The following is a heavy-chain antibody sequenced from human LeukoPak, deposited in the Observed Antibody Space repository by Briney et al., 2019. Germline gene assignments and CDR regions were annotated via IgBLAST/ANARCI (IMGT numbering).Heavy chain of an antibody. V-gene: IGHV1-18*01. Sequence: ASVKVSCKASGYTFTSYAISWVRQAPGQGLGWVGWISASNGNTNYAQKLQGRVTMTTDTSTSTAYMDLRSLRSDDTAVYYCARRHLNYYDSSGYYPFDYWGQGTLVTVSS. D-gene: IGHD3-22*01. CDR3: ARRHLNYYDSSGYYPFDY. J-gene: IGHJ4*02. CDR2: ISASNGNT. CDR1: GYTFTSYA.